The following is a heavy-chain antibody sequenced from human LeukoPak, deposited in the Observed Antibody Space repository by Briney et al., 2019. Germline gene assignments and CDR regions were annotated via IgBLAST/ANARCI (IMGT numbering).Heavy chain of an antibody. CDR1: GFTFSGYA. D-gene: IGHD2-15*01. CDR2: ISGSGGRT. CDR3: AKDALGWSFSWFDP. V-gene: IGHV3-23*01. Sequence: GGSLRLSCAASGFTFSGYAMSWVRQAPGKGLEWVSVISGSGGRTYYADSMKGRVTISRDNSKNTLYLQMNSLRAEDTAVYYCAKDALGWSFSWFDPWGQGTLVTVSS. J-gene: IGHJ5*02.